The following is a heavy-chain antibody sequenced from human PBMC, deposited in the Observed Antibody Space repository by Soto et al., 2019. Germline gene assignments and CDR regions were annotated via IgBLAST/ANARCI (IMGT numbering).Heavy chain of an antibody. CDR3: ARVGAGYTIETDLLDY. Sequence: SVKVSCKASGGTFSSYAISWVRQAPGQGLEWMGGIIPIFGTANYAQKFQGRVTITADESTSTAYMELSSLRSEDTAVYYCARVGAGYTIETDLLDYWGQGTLVTVSS. J-gene: IGHJ4*02. CDR2: IIPIFGTA. V-gene: IGHV1-69*13. D-gene: IGHD5-12*01. CDR1: GGTFSSYA.